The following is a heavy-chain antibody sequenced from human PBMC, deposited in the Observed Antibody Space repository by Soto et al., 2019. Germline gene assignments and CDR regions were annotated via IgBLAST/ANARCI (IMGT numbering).Heavy chain of an antibody. D-gene: IGHD5-18*01. J-gene: IGHJ6*03. Sequence: HVQLVQSGAEVKKPGSSVKVSCKASGDTFSNHTISWVRQAPGQGLEWMGRIIPILGVADYAKKFRGRVTITADNSTSTAYMELSSLRSAYTAVYYCARVADMGTLTKGYYYYMDVWGNRDHGHRLL. CDR2: IIPILGVA. CDR1: GDTFSNHT. V-gene: IGHV1-69*04. CDR3: ARVADMGTLTKGYYYYMDV.